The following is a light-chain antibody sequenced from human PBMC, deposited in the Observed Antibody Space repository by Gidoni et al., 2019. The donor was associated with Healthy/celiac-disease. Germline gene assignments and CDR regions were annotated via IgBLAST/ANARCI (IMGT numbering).Light chain of an antibody. Sequence: DIVLTQSPGTLSLSPGERATLSCRASQSVSSSYLAWYPQKPGQAPRLLIYGASSRATGIPDRFSGSGSGPDFTLTISRLEPEDFAVYYCQQYGSSSLTFGGGTKVEIK. J-gene: IGKJ4*01. CDR1: QSVSSSY. CDR2: GAS. CDR3: QQYGSSSLT. V-gene: IGKV3-20*01.